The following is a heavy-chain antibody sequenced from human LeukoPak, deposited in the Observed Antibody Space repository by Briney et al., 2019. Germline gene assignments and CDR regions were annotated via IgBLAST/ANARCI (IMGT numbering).Heavy chain of an antibody. V-gene: IGHV3-21*01. Sequence: GGSLRLSCAASGFTFSSYSMNWVRQAPGKGLEWVSSISSSSSYIYYADSVKGRFTISRDNAKNSLYLQMNSLRAEDTAVYYCARVRFSGSTMTLTYGMDVWGQGTTVTVSS. CDR3: ARVRFSGSTMTLTYGMDV. D-gene: IGHD3-22*01. CDR2: ISSSSSYI. CDR1: GFTFSSYS. J-gene: IGHJ6*02.